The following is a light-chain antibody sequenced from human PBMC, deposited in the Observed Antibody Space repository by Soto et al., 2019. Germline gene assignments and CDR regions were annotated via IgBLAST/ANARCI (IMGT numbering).Light chain of an antibody. CDR3: QQYDKWPPT. CDR2: GTS. Sequence: EIVMTQSPATLSVSPGERATLSCRASQTVSRMYLSWFQQKPGQAPRLLIYGTSTRATGIPVRFSGSGSGTEFTLSISSLKSEDFAVYYCQQYDKWPPTFGQGTKVDIK. J-gene: IGKJ1*01. CDR1: QTVSRMY. V-gene: IGKV3-15*01.